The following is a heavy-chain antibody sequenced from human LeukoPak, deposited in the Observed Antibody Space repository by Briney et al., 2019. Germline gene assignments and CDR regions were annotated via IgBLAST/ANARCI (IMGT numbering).Heavy chain of an antibody. J-gene: IGHJ4*02. CDR1: GYTFTGYY. V-gene: IGHV1-2*02. D-gene: IGHD3-22*01. CDR3: ARDALYYYDSSGEYYFDY. CDR2: INPNSGGT. Sequence: ASVKVSCKASGYTFTGYYMHWVRQAPGQGLEWMGWINPNSGGTNYAQKFQGRVTMTRDTSISTAYMELSRLRSDDTAVYYCARDALYYYDSSGEYYFDYWGQGTLVTVSS.